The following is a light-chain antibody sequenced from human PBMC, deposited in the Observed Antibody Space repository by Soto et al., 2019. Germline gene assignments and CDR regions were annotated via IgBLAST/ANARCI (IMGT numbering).Light chain of an antibody. V-gene: IGKV3-15*01. CDR1: QSVSSN. J-gene: IGKJ5*01. CDR2: GAS. CDR3: QQYNNWPPGT. Sequence: EIVMTQSPATLSVSPGERATLSCRASQSVSSNLAWYQQKPGQAPRLLIYGASTRATGIPARISGSGSGTEFTLTISSLQSEDFAVYYCQQYNNWPPGTFXQGTRLEIK.